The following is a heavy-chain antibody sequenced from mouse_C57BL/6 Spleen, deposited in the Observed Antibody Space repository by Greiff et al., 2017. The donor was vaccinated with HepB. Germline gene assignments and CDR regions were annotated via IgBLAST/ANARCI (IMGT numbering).Heavy chain of an antibody. CDR3: ARGDDYDSYYFDY. CDR1: GYSITSGYY. J-gene: IGHJ2*01. V-gene: IGHV3-6*01. Sequence: DVQLQESGPGLVKPSQSLSLTCSVTGYSITSGYYWNWIRQFPGNKLEWMGYISYDGSNNYNPSLKNRISITRDTSKNQFFLKLNSVTTEDTATYYCARGDDYDSYYFDYWGQGTTLTVSS. CDR2: ISYDGSN. D-gene: IGHD2-4*01.